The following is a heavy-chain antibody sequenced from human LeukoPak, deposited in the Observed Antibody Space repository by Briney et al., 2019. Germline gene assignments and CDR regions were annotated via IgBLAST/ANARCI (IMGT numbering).Heavy chain of an antibody. D-gene: IGHD6-13*01. CDR3: AKYLTVYSSRRRCAFDI. CDR1: GFTFSSYA. V-gene: IGHV3-23*01. Sequence: PGGSLRLSCAASGFTFSSYAMSWVRQAPGKGLEWVSAISGSGGSTYYADSVKGRFTISRDNSKNTLYLQMNSLRAEDTAVYYCAKYLTVYSSRRRCAFDIWGQGTMVTVSS. CDR2: ISGSGGST. J-gene: IGHJ3*02.